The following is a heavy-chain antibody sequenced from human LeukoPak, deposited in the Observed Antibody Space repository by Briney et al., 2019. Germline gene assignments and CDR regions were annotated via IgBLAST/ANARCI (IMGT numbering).Heavy chain of an antibody. Sequence: GGSLRLSCAASGFTFSSYGIHWVRQAPGKGLEWVAVISYLGDDQFYAESVKGRFTISRDNSKKKVFLQMNSLRGEDTAVYYCAKDRSSGPHYYYGMDVWGQGTTVIVSS. CDR2: ISYLGDDQ. D-gene: IGHD6-25*01. CDR1: GFTFSSYG. V-gene: IGHV3-30*18. CDR3: AKDRSSGPHYYYGMDV. J-gene: IGHJ6*02.